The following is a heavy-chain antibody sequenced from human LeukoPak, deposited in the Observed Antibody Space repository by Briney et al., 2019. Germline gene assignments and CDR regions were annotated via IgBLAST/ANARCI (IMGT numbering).Heavy chain of an antibody. CDR2: IYTSGST. V-gene: IGHV4-4*07. Sequence: SETLSLTCTVSGGRYYWSWIRQPAGKGLEWIGRIYTSGSTNYNPSLKSRVTMSVDTSKNQFSLKLSSVTAADTAVYYCASQPGGVTNYFDYWGQGTLVTVSS. D-gene: IGHD2-21*02. CDR1: GGRYY. J-gene: IGHJ4*02. CDR3: ASQPGGVTNYFDY.